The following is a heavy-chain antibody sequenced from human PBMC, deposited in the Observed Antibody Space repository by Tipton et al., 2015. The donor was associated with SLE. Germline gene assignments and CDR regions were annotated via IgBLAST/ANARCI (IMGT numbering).Heavy chain of an antibody. CDR2: VKPNTGGT. V-gene: IGHV1-2*02. CDR1: GYTFNEFY. J-gene: IGHJ4*02. Sequence: QLVQSGAEVKKPGASVTVSCKASGYTFNEFYIYWVRQAPGQGLEWVGTVKPNTGGTTYAQNFQGRVTMTRDTSITTVYMELSRLGPDDTAVYYCARGDCGGECFHYFASWGQGTVVTVSS. D-gene: IGHD2-21*01. CDR3: ARGDCGGECFHYFAS.